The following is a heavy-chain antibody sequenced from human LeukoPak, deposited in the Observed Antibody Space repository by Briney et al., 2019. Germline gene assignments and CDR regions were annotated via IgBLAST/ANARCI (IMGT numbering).Heavy chain of an antibody. J-gene: IGHJ4*02. CDR3: ARAAVFDY. V-gene: IGHV4-59*01. CDR2: IYYSGST. D-gene: IGHD6-13*01. Sequence: SETLSLTCTVSGGSISSYYWSWIRQPPGKGLEWIGYIYYSGSTNYNPYLKSRVTIAVDTSKNQFSLKLSSVTAADTAVYYCARAAVFDYWGQGTLVTVSS. CDR1: GGSISSYY.